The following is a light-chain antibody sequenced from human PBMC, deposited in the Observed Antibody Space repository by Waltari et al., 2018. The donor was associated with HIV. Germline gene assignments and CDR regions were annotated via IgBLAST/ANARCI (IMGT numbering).Light chain of an antibody. CDR2: EVT. CDR1: SSDIGAYDA. CDR3: SSYGDSLRVL. Sequence: QSALTQPPSASGSLGQSVTISCTGSSSDIGAYDAGSWFQQHPRSALKLFVYEVTRRPSSFSDRFSGSRSGSTAFLTVAGLQPDDEATYFCSSYGDSLRVLFGGGTNVTVL. J-gene: IGLJ3*02. V-gene: IGLV2-8*01.